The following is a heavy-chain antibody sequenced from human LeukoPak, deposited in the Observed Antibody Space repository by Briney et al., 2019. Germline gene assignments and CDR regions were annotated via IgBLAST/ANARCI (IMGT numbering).Heavy chain of an antibody. D-gene: IGHD6-19*01. CDR1: GFTFSSYA. CDR3: ARDLGNGWYGFDY. J-gene: IGHJ4*02. CDR2: ISYDGSNK. V-gene: IGHV3-30-3*01. Sequence: GGSLRLSCAASGFTFSSYAMHWVRQAPGKGLEWVAVISYDGSNKYYADSVKGRFTISRDNSKNTLYLQMNSLRAEDTAVYYCARDLGNGWYGFDYWGQGTLVTVSS.